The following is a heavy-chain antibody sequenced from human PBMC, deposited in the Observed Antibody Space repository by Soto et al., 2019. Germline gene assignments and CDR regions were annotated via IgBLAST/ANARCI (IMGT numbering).Heavy chain of an antibody. V-gene: IGHV1-2*02. CDR2: INPNSGGT. CDR3: ARAPILVSVTLHENYFDS. CDR1: GYTFTGYY. Sequence: ASVKVSCKASGYTFTGYYMHWVRQAPGQGLEWMGWINPNSGGTNYAQKFQGRVTMTRDTSISTVYMELSNLRSADTGVYYCARAPILVSVTLHENYFDSWGQGTLVTVSS. J-gene: IGHJ4*02. D-gene: IGHD2-21*02.